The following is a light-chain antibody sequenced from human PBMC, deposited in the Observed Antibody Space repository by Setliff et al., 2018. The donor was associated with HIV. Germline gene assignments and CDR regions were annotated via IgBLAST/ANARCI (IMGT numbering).Light chain of an antibody. CDR1: SSDVGGYNY. CDR2: DVS. V-gene: IGLV2-11*01. CDR3: CSYAGSYTFGV. Sequence: QSALAQPRSVSGSPGQSVTISCTGTSSDVGGYNYVSWYQQHPGKAPKLMIYDVSKRPSGVPDRFSGSKSGNTASLTISGLQAEDEADYYCCSYAGSYTFGVFGTGTK. J-gene: IGLJ1*01.